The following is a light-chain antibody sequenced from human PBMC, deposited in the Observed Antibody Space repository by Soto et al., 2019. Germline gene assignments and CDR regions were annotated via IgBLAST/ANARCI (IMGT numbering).Light chain of an antibody. CDR2: GAS. V-gene: IGKV3-15*01. Sequence: EIVLTHSPGTLSLSPGERATLSCRASQSVSNNYLAWYQQKPGQAPRLLIYGASTRATGIPARFSGSGSGTEFTLTISSLQSEDFAVYYCQQYNNWPWKFGQGTKVDIK. CDR3: QQYNNWPWK. CDR1: QSVSNN. J-gene: IGKJ1*01.